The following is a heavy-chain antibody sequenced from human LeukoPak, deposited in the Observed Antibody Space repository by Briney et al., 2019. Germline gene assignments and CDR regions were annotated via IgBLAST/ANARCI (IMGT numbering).Heavy chain of an antibody. J-gene: IGHJ4*02. CDR2: IKPDGSEK. D-gene: IGHD1-26*01. V-gene: IGHV3-7*04. CDR1: GFPFSSYW. Sequence: GGSLRLSCAASGFPFSSYWMSWVRQAPGKGLEWVANIKPDGSEKSYVDSVKGRFTISRDNAKNSLYLQMNSLRAEDTAVYYCARGYSTVDYWGQGTLVTVSS. CDR3: ARGYSTVDY.